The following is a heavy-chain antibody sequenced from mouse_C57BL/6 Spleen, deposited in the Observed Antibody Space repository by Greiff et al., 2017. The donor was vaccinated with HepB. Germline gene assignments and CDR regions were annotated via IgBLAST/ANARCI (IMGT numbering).Heavy chain of an antibody. CDR3: ARSLWDTVPYDY. CDR1: GYTFTDYY. CDR2: INPYNGGT. D-gene: IGHD1-1*01. V-gene: IGHV1-19*01. J-gene: IGHJ2*01. Sequence: EVQLQQSGPVLVKPGASVKMSCKASGYTFTDYYMNWVKQSHGKSLEWIGVINPYNGGTSYNQKFKGKATLTVDKSSSTAYMELNSLTSEDSAVYYCARSLWDTVPYDYWGQGTTLTVSS.